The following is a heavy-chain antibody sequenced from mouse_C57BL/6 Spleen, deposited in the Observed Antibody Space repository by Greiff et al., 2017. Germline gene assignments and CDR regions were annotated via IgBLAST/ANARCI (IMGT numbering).Heavy chain of an antibody. D-gene: IGHD2-3*01. V-gene: IGHV1-80*01. CDR1: GYAFSSYW. CDR3: ARRGLYDGYSYYFDY. Sequence: QVHVKQSGAELVKPGASVKISCTASGYAFSSYWMTWVKQRPGKGLEWIGQIYPGDGDTNYNGKFKGKATLTADKSYSTAYMQLSSLTSEDSAVYFWARRGLYDGYSYYFDYWGQGTTLTVSS. CDR2: IYPGDGDT. J-gene: IGHJ2*01.